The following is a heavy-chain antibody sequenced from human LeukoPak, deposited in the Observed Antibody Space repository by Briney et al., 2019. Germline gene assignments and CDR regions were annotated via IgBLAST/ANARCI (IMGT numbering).Heavy chain of an antibody. V-gene: IGHV3-21*01. CDR1: AFTFSSYS. CDR2: IGSSGSYI. Sequence: GGSLRLSCAASAFTFSSYSMSWVRQAPGKGLEWVSSIGSSGSYIFYADSVKGRFTISRDNAKNSLYLQMNSLRAEDTAVYYCARMGVGATSDDAFDIWGEGEMVTVSS. CDR3: ARMGVGATSDDAFDI. D-gene: IGHD1-26*01. J-gene: IGHJ3*02.